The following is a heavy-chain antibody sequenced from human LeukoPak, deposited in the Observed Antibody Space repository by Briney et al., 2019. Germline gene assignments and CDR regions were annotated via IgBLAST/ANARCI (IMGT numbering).Heavy chain of an antibody. CDR1: GDSISSSSYY. CDR3: ARDYLGGNPDAFDI. CDR2: IYYSGST. Sequence: QAAETLSLTCTVSGDSISSSSYYWGWIRQPPGKELEWIGSIYYSGSTYYNPSLNSRVTISVDTSKNQFSLKLSSVTAADTAVYYCARDYLGGNPDAFDIWGQGTMVTVSS. D-gene: IGHD4-23*01. V-gene: IGHV4-39*07. J-gene: IGHJ3*02.